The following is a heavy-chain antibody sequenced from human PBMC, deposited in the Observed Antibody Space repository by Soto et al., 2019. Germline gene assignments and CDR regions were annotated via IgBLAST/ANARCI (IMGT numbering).Heavy chain of an antibody. Sequence: GGSLRLSCAASGFTFSNAWMSWVRQAPGKGLEWVGRIKSKTDGGTTDYAAPVKGRFTISRDDSKNTLYLQMSSLKTEDTAVYYCTTDLAARRLYYYYYYMDVWGKGTTVTVSS. CDR3: TTDLAARRLYYYYYYMDV. V-gene: IGHV3-15*01. J-gene: IGHJ6*03. CDR2: IKSKTDGGTT. CDR1: GFTFSNAW. D-gene: IGHD6-6*01.